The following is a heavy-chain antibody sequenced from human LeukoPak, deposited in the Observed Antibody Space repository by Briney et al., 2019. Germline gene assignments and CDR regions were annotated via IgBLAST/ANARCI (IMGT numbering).Heavy chain of an antibody. D-gene: IGHD3-22*01. V-gene: IGHV3-21*01. CDR1: GFTFSSYS. CDR2: ISSSSSYI. CDR3: ARGGAHYYDSSGYYIDY. Sequence: PGGSLRLSCAASGFTFSSYSMNWVRQAPGKGLEWVSSISSSSSYIYYADSVKGRFTISRDNAKNSLYLQMNSLRAEDTAVYYCARGGAHYYDSSGYYIDYWGQGTLVTVSS. J-gene: IGHJ4*02.